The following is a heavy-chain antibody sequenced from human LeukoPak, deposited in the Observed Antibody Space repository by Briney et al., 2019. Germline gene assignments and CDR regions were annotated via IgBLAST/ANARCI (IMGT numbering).Heavy chain of an antibody. V-gene: IGHV4-59*01. D-gene: IGHD3-22*01. Sequence: SETLSLTCTVSGGSFGTYYWSWIRQPPGKGLEWIGYIYYSGSTNYNPSFKSRVTISVDTSKNQFSLKLSSVTAADTAVYYCARVRDSSGYSEIGWFDPWGQGTLVTVSP. J-gene: IGHJ5*02. CDR1: GGSFGTYY. CDR2: IYYSGST. CDR3: ARVRDSSGYSEIGWFDP.